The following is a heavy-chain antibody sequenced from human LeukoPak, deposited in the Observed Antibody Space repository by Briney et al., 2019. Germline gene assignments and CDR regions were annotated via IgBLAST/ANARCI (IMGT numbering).Heavy chain of an antibody. J-gene: IGHJ4*02. CDR1: GFTFSSYA. CDR2: ISYDGINQ. Sequence: GVSLRLSCAPSGFTFSSYAMHWVRQAPGKGLEWVALISYDGINQYYADSVKGRFIISRDNSKNTLYLQLNSLRLEDTAVYYCTLTTFGVVYYFDYWGQGTLVTVSS. D-gene: IGHD1/OR15-1a*01. V-gene: IGHV3-30*04. CDR3: TLTTFGVVYYFDY.